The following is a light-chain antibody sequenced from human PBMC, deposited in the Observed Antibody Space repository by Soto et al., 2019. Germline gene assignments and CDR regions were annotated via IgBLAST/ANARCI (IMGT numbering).Light chain of an antibody. J-gene: IGKJ1*01. CDR3: QQYGTSAGT. CDR2: GAS. V-gene: IGKV3-20*01. CDR1: QSVSSSY. Sequence: EIVLTQFPGTLSLSPGERATLSCRASQSVSSSYLAWYQQKPGQAPRLLIHGASSSATGITDRFSGSGSGTDFTLAISRLEPEDSAVYFCQQYGTSAGTFGQGTKVEIK.